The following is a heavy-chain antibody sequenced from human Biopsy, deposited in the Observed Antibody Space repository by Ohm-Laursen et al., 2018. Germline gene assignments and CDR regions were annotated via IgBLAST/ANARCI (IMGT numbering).Heavy chain of an antibody. J-gene: IGHJ5*02. D-gene: IGHD3-9*01. CDR1: GGSISSGGYY. CDR2: MYYSGST. Sequence: TLSLTCPVSGGSISSGGYYWGWIRQHPGKGLAWIGHMYYSGSTYYNPSLKSRITISVDTSKNQFSLKLSSVTAADTAVYYCAGLVTGFIDPWGQGTLVTVSS. V-gene: IGHV4-31*03. CDR3: AGLVTGFIDP.